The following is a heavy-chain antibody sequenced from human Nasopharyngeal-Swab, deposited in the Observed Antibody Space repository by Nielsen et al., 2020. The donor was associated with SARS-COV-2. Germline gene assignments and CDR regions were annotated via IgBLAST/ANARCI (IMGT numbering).Heavy chain of an antibody. Sequence: WIRQPPGKGLEWVSSISSSSSYIYYADSVKGRFTISRDNAKNSLYLQMNSLRAEDTAVYYCARGFTVTTYYYFDYWGQGTLVTVSS. J-gene: IGHJ4*02. CDR3: ARGFTVTTYYYFDY. CDR2: ISSSSSYI. D-gene: IGHD4-17*01. V-gene: IGHV3-21*01.